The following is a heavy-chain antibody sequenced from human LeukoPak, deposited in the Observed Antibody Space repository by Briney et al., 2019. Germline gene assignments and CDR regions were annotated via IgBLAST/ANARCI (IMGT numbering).Heavy chain of an antibody. D-gene: IGHD5-12*01. V-gene: IGHV3-21*01. Sequence: GGSLRLSCLASGFTFSRYSMLWVRQAPGKGLEWASCIGGSGNDKHYIDSVKGRFTISRDSAKNSLFLQMNSLTAEDTAVYYCVRADGSSGSSEYFQHWGQGTLVTVSS. J-gene: IGHJ1*01. CDR1: GFTFSRYS. CDR3: VRADGSSGSSEYFQH. CDR2: IGGSGNDK.